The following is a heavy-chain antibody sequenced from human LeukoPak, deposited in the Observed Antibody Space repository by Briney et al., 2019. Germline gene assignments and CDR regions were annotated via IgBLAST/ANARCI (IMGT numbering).Heavy chain of an antibody. V-gene: IGHV4-39*02. Sequence: SETLSLTCTVSGGSISSSSYYWGWIRQPPGKGLEWIGSIYYSGSTYYNPSLKSRVTISVDTSKNQFSLKLSSVTAADTAVYYCARDAYYYDSSGYYYFDYWDQGTLVTVSS. D-gene: IGHD3-22*01. CDR2: IYYSGST. CDR3: ARDAYYYDSSGYYYFDY. CDR1: GGSISSSSYY. J-gene: IGHJ4*02.